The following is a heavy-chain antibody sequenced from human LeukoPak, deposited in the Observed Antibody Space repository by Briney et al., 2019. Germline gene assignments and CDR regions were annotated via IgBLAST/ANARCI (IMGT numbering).Heavy chain of an antibody. V-gene: IGHV3-30*02. CDR2: IWYNGVNK. D-gene: IGHD3-10*01. CDR3: AKDRWFAMVREVNWFDP. J-gene: IGHJ5*02. Sequence: PGGSLRLSCAASGFTFSNYGMHWVRQAPGKGLEWVAVIWYNGVNKYYADSVKGRFTISRDNSKNTLYLQMNSLRAEDTAVYYCAKDRWFAMVREVNWFDPWGQGTLVTVSS. CDR1: GFTFSNYG.